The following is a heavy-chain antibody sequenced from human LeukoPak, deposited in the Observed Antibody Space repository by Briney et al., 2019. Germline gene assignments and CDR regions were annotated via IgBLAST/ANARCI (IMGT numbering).Heavy chain of an antibody. Sequence: GGSLRLSCAASGFVFSSYAFNWVRQAPGKGLEWVSFISGKSDNSYYADSVEGRFTVSRDNAKNSLFLQLNSLRAEDTAVYYCARVEMWVLRGSDHWGQGVPVTVSS. J-gene: IGHJ4*02. V-gene: IGHV3-21*01. CDR2: ISGKSDNS. CDR3: ARVEMWVLRGSDH. CDR1: GFVFSSYA. D-gene: IGHD3-10*02.